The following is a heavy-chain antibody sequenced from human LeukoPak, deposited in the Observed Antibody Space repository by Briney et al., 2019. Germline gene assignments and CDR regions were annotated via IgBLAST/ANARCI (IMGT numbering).Heavy chain of an antibody. CDR3: ARGGYYDSSGSIDH. D-gene: IGHD3-22*01. J-gene: IGHJ4*02. V-gene: IGHV4-4*07. CDR1: GDPISIYY. Sequence: SETLSLTCTVSGDPISIYYWSWIRQPAGKGLDWIGRTYTSGSTNYNPSLKSRVTMSVDASKNQFSLKLSSVTAADTAVYYCARGGYYDSSGSIDHWGQGTLVTVSS. CDR2: TYTSGST.